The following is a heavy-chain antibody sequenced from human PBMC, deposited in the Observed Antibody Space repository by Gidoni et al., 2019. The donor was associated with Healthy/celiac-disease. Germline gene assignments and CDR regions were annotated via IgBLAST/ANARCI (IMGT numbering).Heavy chain of an antibody. CDR1: GFTCGSYG. D-gene: IGHD1-1*01. Sequence: EVQRVESGGGWVQPGGSLRISCAACGFTCGSYGMNWVRQATGKGREWVSYLRSSSSTIYYADSVTGRFTISRDNAKNSLYLQMNSLRDEDTAVYYCAGDRSSGITGTPFDAFDIWGQGTMVTVSS. CDR3: AGDRSSGITGTPFDAFDI. V-gene: IGHV3-48*02. CDR2: LRSSSSTI. J-gene: IGHJ3*02.